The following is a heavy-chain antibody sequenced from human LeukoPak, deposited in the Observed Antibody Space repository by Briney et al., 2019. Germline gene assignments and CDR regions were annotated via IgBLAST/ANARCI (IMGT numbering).Heavy chain of an antibody. Sequence: SETLSLTCTVSGGSISSYYWSWIRQPPGKGLEWIGYIYYSGSTNYNPSLKSRVTISVNTSKNQFSLKLSSVTAADTGVYYCARDGCGSTSCYYYYGMDVWGQGTTVTVS. CDR3: ARDGCGSTSCYYYYGMDV. CDR1: GGSISSYY. J-gene: IGHJ6*02. D-gene: IGHD2-2*01. V-gene: IGHV4-59*12. CDR2: IYYSGST.